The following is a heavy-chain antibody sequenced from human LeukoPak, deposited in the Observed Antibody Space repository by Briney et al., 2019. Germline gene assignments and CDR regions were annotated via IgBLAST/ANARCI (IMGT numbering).Heavy chain of an antibody. Sequence: GGSLRLSCLTSGFTFSSYYMTWVRQAPGRGLEWVSTIGGDGGSVFYADSVKGRFTISRDNARTSLYLHMSSLTDEDTAVYFCARFDWLLAFDFWGQGALVTVSS. CDR1: GFTFSSYY. D-gene: IGHD3-9*01. CDR2: IGGDGGSV. V-gene: IGHV3-48*02. CDR3: ARFDWLLAFDF. J-gene: IGHJ4*02.